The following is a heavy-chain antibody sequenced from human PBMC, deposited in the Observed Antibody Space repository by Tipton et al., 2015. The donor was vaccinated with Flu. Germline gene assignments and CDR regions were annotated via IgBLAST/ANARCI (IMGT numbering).Heavy chain of an antibody. CDR1: GFTFSYYW. CDR3: ARSGERCSSLNNGDFF. D-gene: IGHD3-3*01. V-gene: IGHV3-74*01. J-gene: IGHJ4*01. CDR2: INSDGSMT. Sequence: GSLRLSCAASGFTFSYYWMHWVRQAPGKGLVWVSRINSDGSMTNYAGSVMGRFTIYRDNAKNTVYLEMNSLRAEDAAVYYCARSGERCSSLNNGDFFWGQGNLVTVSS.